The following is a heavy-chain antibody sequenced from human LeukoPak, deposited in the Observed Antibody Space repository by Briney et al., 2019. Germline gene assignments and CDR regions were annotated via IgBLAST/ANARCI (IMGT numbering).Heavy chain of an antibody. CDR1: GGSFSGYY. CDR2: INHSGST. Sequence: SETLSLTCAVYGGSFSGYYWSWIRQPPGKGLEWIGEINHSGSTNYNPSLKSRVTISVDTSKNQFSLKLSSMTAADTAVYYCARDPFGGVIVTYWGQGTLVTVSS. CDR3: ARDPFGGVIVTY. J-gene: IGHJ4*02. V-gene: IGHV4-34*01. D-gene: IGHD3-16*02.